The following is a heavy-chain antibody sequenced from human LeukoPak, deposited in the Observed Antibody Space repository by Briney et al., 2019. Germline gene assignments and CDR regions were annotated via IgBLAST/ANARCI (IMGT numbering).Heavy chain of an antibody. D-gene: IGHD3-9*01. CDR3: ARLPYYDILTGYYKHNWFDP. CDR1: GGSISSYY. V-gene: IGHV4-59*05. Sequence: SETLSLTCTVSGGSISSYYWSWIRQPPGKGLEWIGSIYYSGSTYYNPSLKSRVTISVDTSKNQFSLKLSSVTAADTAVYYCARLPYYDILTGYYKHNWFDPWGQGTLVTVSS. CDR2: IYYSGST. J-gene: IGHJ5*02.